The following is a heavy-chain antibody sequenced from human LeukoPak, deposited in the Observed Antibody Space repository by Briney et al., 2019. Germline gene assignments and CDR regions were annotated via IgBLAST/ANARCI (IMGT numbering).Heavy chain of an antibody. V-gene: IGHV1-69*04. CDR2: ITPILGIA. D-gene: IGHD2-15*01. J-gene: IGHJ5*02. CDR3: ALQINCSGGSCYSNWFDP. CDR1: GGTFISYA. Sequence: GASVKVSCKASGGTFISYAISWVRQAPGQGLEWMGRITPILGIANYAQKFQGRVTITADKSTSTAYMELSSLRSEDTAVYYCALQINCSGGSCYSNWFDPWGQGTLVTVSS.